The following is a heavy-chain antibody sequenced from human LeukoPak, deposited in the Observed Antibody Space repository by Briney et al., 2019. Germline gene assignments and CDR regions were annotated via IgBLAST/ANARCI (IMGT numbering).Heavy chain of an antibody. CDR3: ARIPGYCSGGSWYEYFDY. Sequence: SETLSLTCTVSGGSLSSYFWSWMRQPAGKGLEWIGRIYTSGSTNYNPSLKSRVTISVDTSKKQFSLKLSCVPAADTAGHYWARIPGYCSGGSWYEYFDYWGQGTLVTVSS. CDR1: GGSLSSYF. V-gene: IGHV4-4*07. J-gene: IGHJ4*02. CDR2: IYTSGST. D-gene: IGHD2-15*01.